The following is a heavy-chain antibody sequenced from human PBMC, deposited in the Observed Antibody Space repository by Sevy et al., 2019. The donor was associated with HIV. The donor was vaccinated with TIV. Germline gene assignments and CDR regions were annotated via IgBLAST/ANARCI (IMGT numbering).Heavy chain of an antibody. Sequence: SDTLSLTCTVSGGSISSSSYYWGWIRQPPGKGLEWIGEINHSDSTNYNPSLKSRVTISVDTSKNQFSLKLHSVTAADTAVYYCAREISGVCCTLDYWSQGTLVTVSS. D-gene: IGHD2-15*01. CDR3: AREISGVCCTLDY. J-gene: IGHJ4*02. CDR1: GGSISSSSYY. V-gene: IGHV4-39*07. CDR2: INHSDST.